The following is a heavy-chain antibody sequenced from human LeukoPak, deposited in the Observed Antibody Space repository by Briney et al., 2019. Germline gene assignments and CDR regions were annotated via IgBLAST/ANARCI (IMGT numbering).Heavy chain of an antibody. CDR3: ARSWGVMVTIRWAYFDY. CDR1: GGSFSGYY. V-gene: IGHV4-34*01. J-gene: IGHJ4*02. Sequence: PSETLSLTCAVYGGSFSGYYWSWIRQPPGKGLEWIGEINHSGSTDYNPSLKSRVTISVDTSKNQFSLKLSSVTAADTAVYYCARSWGVMVTIRWAYFDYWGQGTLVTVSS. CDR2: INHSGST. D-gene: IGHD3-16*01.